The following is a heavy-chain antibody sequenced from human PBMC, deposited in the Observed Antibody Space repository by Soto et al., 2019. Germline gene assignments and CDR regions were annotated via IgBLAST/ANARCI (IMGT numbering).Heavy chain of an antibody. CDR3: ASSYLYCTNGVCFDY. CDR2: IYSGGST. Sequence: GGSLRLSXASSGFTVSSNYMSWVRQAPGKGLEWVSVIYSGGSTYYADSVKGRFTISRDNSKNTLYLQMNSLRAEDTAVYYCASSYLYCTNGVCFDYWGQGTLVTVSS. V-gene: IGHV3-53*01. D-gene: IGHD2-8*01. CDR1: GFTVSSNY. J-gene: IGHJ4*02.